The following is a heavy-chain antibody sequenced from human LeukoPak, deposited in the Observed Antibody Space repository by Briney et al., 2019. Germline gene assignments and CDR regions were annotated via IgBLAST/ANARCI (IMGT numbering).Heavy chain of an antibody. CDR3: AKGRDGYYFFPQY. Sequence: SETLSLTCTVSGASIGPYYWSWIRQPAGKGLEWIGRIYTSGTSNYSPSLKSRVTMSLDLSKNQFSLKLTSVTAADTAVYYCAKGRDGYYFFPQYWSQGTLVTVSS. CDR1: GASIGPYY. D-gene: IGHD3-22*01. J-gene: IGHJ4*02. CDR2: IYTSGTS. V-gene: IGHV4-4*07.